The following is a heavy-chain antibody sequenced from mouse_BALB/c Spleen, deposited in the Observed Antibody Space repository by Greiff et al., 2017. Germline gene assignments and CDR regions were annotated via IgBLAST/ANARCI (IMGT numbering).Heavy chain of an antibody. CDR3: ARESFPYYRYAGY. J-gene: IGHJ2*01. CDR2: ISSGSSTI. CDR1: GFTFSSFG. D-gene: IGHD2-14*01. Sequence: EVQRVESGGGLVQPGGSRKLSCAASGFTFSSFGMHWVRQAPEKGLEWVAYISSGSSTIYYADTVKGRFTISRDNPKNTLFLQMTSLRSEDTAMYYCARESFPYYRYAGYWGQGTTLTVSS. V-gene: IGHV5-17*02.